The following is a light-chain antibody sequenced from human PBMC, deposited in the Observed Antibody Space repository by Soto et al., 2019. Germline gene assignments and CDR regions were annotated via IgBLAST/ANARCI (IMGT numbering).Light chain of an antibody. CDR1: SSDVGSYNL. CDR2: EGS. CDR3: CSYAGSSIHAV. V-gene: IGLV2-23*01. J-gene: IGLJ2*01. Sequence: QSALTQPASVSGSPGQSITIFCTGTSSDVGSYNLVSWYQQHPGKAPKLMIYEGSKRPSGVSNRFSGSKSGNTASLTISGLQAEDEADYYCCSYAGSSIHAVFGAGTKLTVL.